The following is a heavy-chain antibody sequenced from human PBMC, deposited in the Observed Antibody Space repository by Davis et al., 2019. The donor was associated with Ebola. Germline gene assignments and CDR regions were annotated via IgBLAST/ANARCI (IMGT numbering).Heavy chain of an antibody. J-gene: IGHJ5*02. CDR3: ARDSAVPPIVDGIPAALPDNWFDP. CDR1: GYTFTNYG. Sequence: ASVKVSCKASGYTFTNYGISWVRQAPGQGLEWMGWISAYNGNTNYAQKLQGRVTMTTDTSTSTAYMELRSLRSDDTAVYYCARDSAVPPIVDGIPAALPDNWFDPWGQGTLVTVSS. V-gene: IGHV1-18*04. CDR2: ISAYNGNT. D-gene: IGHD2-2*01.